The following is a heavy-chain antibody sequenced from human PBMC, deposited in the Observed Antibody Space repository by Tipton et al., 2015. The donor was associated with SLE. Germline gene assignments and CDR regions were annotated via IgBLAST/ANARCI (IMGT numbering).Heavy chain of an antibody. Sequence: SLRLSCAASGFTFSSYSMYWVRQAPGKGLEWVSVIYSGGSTYYADSVKGRFTISRDNSKNSLYLQMNSLRAEDTALYYCAKDGPYSGTPAFDIWGQGTMVTVSS. CDR3: AKDGPYSGTPAFDI. D-gene: IGHD1-26*01. V-gene: IGHV3-NL1*01. J-gene: IGHJ3*02. CDR1: GFTFSSYS. CDR2: IYSGGST.